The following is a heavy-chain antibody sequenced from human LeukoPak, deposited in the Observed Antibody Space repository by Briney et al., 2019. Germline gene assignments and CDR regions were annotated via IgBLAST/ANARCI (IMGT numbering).Heavy chain of an antibody. J-gene: IGHJ4*02. V-gene: IGHV3-48*04. Sequence: QPGGSLRLSCAASGFTFSSYSMNWVRQAPGKGLEWVSYISSSGSTIYYADSVKGRFTISRDNAKNSLYLQMNSLRAEDTAVYYCASPGYYGAYWGQGTLVTVSS. CDR1: GFTFSSYS. CDR2: ISSSGSTI. D-gene: IGHD3-22*01. CDR3: ASPGYYGAY.